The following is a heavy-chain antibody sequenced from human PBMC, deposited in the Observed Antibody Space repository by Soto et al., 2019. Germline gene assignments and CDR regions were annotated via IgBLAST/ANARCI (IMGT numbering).Heavy chain of an antibody. V-gene: IGHV5-10-1*01. J-gene: IGHJ6*02. CDR2: VDPSDSYT. CDR1: GYSFTSYW. Sequence: GESLKISCKGSGYSFTSYWISWVRQMPGKGLEWMGRVDPSDSYTKYRPSFQGHVTISADKSITTAYLQWSSLKASDTAMYYCASTKNWNYYSGMDVWGQGTTVTVSS. CDR3: ASTKNWNYYSGMDV. D-gene: IGHD1-1*01.